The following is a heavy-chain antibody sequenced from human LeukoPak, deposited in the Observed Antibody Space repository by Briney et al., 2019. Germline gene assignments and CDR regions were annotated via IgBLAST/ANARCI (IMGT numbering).Heavy chain of an antibody. D-gene: IGHD3-10*01. CDR2: IKSETDGGTT. Sequence: SGGSLRLSCAASGFTFSSAWVHWVRQAPGKGLEWVGLIKSETDGGTTDYAAPVKDRFIISRDDSKNILYLQMSNLKTEDTAIYYCTTLYRLDPWGQGTLVTVSS. CDR1: GFTFSSAW. V-gene: IGHV3-15*01. J-gene: IGHJ5*02. CDR3: TTLYRLDP.